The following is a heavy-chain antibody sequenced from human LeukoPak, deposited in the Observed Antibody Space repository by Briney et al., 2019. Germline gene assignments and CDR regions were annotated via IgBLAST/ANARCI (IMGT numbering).Heavy chain of an antibody. V-gene: IGHV3-7*01. D-gene: IGHD2-2*01. J-gene: IGHJ5*02. CDR3: ARGHYQLS. CDR1: GFTFSSYW. CDR2: IKEEGSEK. Sequence: SGGSLRLSCAASGFTFSSYWMSWVRQAPGKGLEWVASIKEEGSEKHYVDSVKGRFTISRDNAKNSLYLQMNSLGAEDTAVYYCARGHYQLSWGQGILVTVSS.